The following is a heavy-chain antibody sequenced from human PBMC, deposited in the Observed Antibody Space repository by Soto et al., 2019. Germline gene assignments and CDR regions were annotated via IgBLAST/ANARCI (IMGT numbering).Heavy chain of an antibody. CDR1: GGTFSSYA. CDR2: IIPIFGTA. Sequence: SVKVSCKASGGTFSSYAISWVRQAPGQGLEWMGGIIPIFGTANYAQKFQGRVTIIADESTSTAYMEMNSLTSDDTAVYYCATRQCSSTSCYDSDYYHYGMDVWGQGTTVTVSS. D-gene: IGHD2-2*01. CDR3: ATRQCSSTSCYDSDYYHYGMDV. J-gene: IGHJ6*02. V-gene: IGHV1-69*13.